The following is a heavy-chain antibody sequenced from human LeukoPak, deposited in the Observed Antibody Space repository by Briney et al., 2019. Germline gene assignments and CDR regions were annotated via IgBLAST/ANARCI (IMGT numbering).Heavy chain of an antibody. D-gene: IGHD6-19*01. CDR2: VYPGDSDT. CDR3: ARRANSGWLLASYFDC. Sequence: GASLQISCKASGYNFATSWIGWVRQMPGKGLEWMGIVYPGDSDTRYTPSFQGQVTISVDKSITTAYLQWSSLKASDTAIYYCARRANSGWLLASYFDCWGQGTLVTVSS. V-gene: IGHV5-51*01. CDR1: GYNFATSW. J-gene: IGHJ4*02.